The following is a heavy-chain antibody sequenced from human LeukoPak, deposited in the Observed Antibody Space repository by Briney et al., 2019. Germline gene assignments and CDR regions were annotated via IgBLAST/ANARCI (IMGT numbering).Heavy chain of an antibody. J-gene: IGHJ4*02. CDR1: GFTFSSYG. Sequence: GGSLRLSCAASGFTFSSYGMHWVRQAPGKGLEWVAVIWYDGSNKYYADSVKGRFTISRDNSKNTLYLQMNSLRAEDTAVYYCARAHSGWLYYFDYWGQGTLVTFSS. CDR2: IWYDGSNK. V-gene: IGHV3-33*01. D-gene: IGHD6-19*01. CDR3: ARAHSGWLYYFDY.